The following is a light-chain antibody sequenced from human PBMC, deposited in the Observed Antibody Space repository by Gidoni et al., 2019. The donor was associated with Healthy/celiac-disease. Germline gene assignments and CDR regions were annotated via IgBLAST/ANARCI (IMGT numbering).Light chain of an antibody. CDR1: QSLLHSNGYNY. Sequence: IVTTQSPLFLPVTPGEPASISCRSSQSLLHSNGYNYLDWYLQKPGQSPQLLIYLVSTRASGVPDRFSGSGSGTDFTLKISRVEAEDVGVYYCMQALQRNTVXQXTKLEIK. CDR3: MQALQRNT. J-gene: IGKJ2*01. V-gene: IGKV2-28*01. CDR2: LVS.